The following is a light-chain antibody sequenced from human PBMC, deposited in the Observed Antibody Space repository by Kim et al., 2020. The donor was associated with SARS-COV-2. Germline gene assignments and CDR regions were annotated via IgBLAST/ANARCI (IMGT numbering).Light chain of an antibody. CDR1: SSDVGGHTF. Sequence: GQRFTIPCPGSSSDVGGHTFVSWYQQHPGKAPKLMIYDVSIRPSGVSYRFSGSKSGNTASLTIAGLQADDEADYYCSSYTDSSTVIFGGGTQLTVL. V-gene: IGLV2-14*03. CDR3: SSYTDSSTVI. CDR2: DVS. J-gene: IGLJ2*01.